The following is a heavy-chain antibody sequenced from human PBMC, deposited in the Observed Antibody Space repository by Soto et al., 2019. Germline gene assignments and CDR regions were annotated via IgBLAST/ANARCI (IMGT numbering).Heavy chain of an antibody. CDR2: ISSSGSTI. V-gene: IGHV3-48*03. Sequence: PGGSLRLSCAASGFTFSSYEMNWVRQAPGKGLEWVSYISSSGSTIYYADSVKGRFTISRDNAKNSLYLQMNSLRAEDTAVYYCASNQHPRYYYYGMDVWGQGTTVTVSS. CDR3: ASNQHPRYYYYGMDV. D-gene: IGHD2-2*01. J-gene: IGHJ6*02. CDR1: GFTFSSYE.